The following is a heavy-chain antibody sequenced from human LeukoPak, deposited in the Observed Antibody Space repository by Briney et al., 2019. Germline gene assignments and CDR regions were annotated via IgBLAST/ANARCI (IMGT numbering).Heavy chain of an antibody. Sequence: SVKVSCKASGGTFSSYAISWVRQAPGQGLEWMGRIIPILGIANYAQKFQGRVTITADKSTSTAYMELSSLRSEDTAVYYCAREGDATVTTIDYWGQGTLVTVSS. V-gene: IGHV1-69*04. CDR2: IIPILGIA. D-gene: IGHD4-17*01. CDR1: GGTFSSYA. CDR3: AREGDATVTTIDY. J-gene: IGHJ4*02.